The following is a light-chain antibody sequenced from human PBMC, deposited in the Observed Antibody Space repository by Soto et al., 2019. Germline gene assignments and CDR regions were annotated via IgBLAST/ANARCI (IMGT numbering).Light chain of an antibody. CDR1: QDIRNE. CDR2: AAS. CDR3: LQDFTYPWT. Sequence: AIQMTQSPSSLSASVGDSVTFTCRASQDIRNELGWYQQKPWKAPYLLIYAASTLQRGVPSRFSGSGSGTDFTLTISSLQPEDFATYYCLQDFTYPWTFGQGTTVEIK. V-gene: IGKV1-6*02. J-gene: IGKJ1*01.